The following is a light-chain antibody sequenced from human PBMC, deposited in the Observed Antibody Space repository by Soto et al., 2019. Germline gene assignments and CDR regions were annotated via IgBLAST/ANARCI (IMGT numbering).Light chain of an antibody. V-gene: IGKV3-11*01. CDR2: DAS. CDR1: QTVSSA. J-gene: IGKJ5*01. Sequence: EIVLSRYPATLSLSPGDRATLSCRASQTVSSAQVWSQQRVGQAPRLLIYDASNRATGIPARFSGSGSGTEFTLSISSLQSEDFAVYSCQQYRQWPITFGQGTRLEIK. CDR3: QQYRQWPIT.